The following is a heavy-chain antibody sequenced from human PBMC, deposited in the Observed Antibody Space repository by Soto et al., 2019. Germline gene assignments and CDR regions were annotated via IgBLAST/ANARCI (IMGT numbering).Heavy chain of an antibody. Sequence: PSETLSLSCAFYCGAFSGFYWSWVPPPPGKGLEWIGEINHSGSTNYNPSLKSRVTISVDTSKNQFSLKLSSVTAADTAVYYCARFWPRDTAMVRRGEDYYYGMDVWGQGTTVTVSS. CDR3: ARFWPRDTAMVRRGEDYYYGMDV. J-gene: IGHJ6*02. D-gene: IGHD5-18*01. CDR2: INHSGST. V-gene: IGHV4-34*01. CDR1: CGAFSGFY.